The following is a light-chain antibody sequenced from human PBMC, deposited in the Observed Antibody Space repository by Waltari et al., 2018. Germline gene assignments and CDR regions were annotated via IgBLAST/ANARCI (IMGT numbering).Light chain of an antibody. CDR2: EVT. J-gene: IGLJ3*02. CDR3: SSYAGGSSLM. V-gene: IGLV2-8*01. CDR1: STAVEGYDP. Sequence: QSALTQPPSASGSPGQSITIPCTGISTAVEGYDPVFWYQQHPGKAPKLLIYEVTKRPSGVPDRFSGSKSDNTASLAVSGLQAEDEADYYCSSYAGGSSLMFGGGTKLTVL.